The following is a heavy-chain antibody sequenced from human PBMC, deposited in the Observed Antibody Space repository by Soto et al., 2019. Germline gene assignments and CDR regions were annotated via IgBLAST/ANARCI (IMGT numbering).Heavy chain of an antibody. CDR1: GFTFSSYG. D-gene: IGHD1-26*01. CDR3: AKDWLGATTRWGGIDY. CDR2: ISYDGSNK. V-gene: IGHV3-30*18. Sequence: QVQLVESGGGVAQPGRSLRLSCAASGFTFSSYGMHWVRQAPGKGLEWVAVISYDGSNKYYADSVKGRFTISRDNSKNTLFLQMNSLRNDDTAVYYCAKDWLGATTRWGGIDYWGQGTLATVSS. J-gene: IGHJ4*02.